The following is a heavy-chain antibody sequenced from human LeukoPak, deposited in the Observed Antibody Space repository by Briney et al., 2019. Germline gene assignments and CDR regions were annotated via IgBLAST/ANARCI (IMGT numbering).Heavy chain of an antibody. CDR2: IRYDGSNK. J-gene: IGHJ4*02. V-gene: IGHV3-30*02. CDR1: GFTFSSYG. CDR3: ARGELEPLDY. D-gene: IGHD1-14*01. Sequence: PGGSLRLPCAASGFTFSSYGMHWVRQAPGKGLEWVAFIRYDGSNKYYADSVKGRFTISRDNSKNTLYLQMNSLRDEDTAVYYCARGELEPLDYWGQGTLVTVSS.